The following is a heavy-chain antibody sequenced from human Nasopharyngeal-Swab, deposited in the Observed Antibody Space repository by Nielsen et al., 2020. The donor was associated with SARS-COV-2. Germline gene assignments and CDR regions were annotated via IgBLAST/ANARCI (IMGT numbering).Heavy chain of an antibody. V-gene: IGHV1-18*01. J-gene: IGHJ5*02. CDR2: ISAYNGNT. D-gene: IGHD6-13*01. CDR3: ARVGPEQQLVYWFDP. CDR1: GYTFTSYG. Sequence: ASVKVSCKASGYTFTSYGISWVRQAPGQGLEWMGWISAYNGNTNYAQKLQGRVTMTTDTSTSTAYMELRSLRSDDTAVYYCARVGPEQQLVYWFDPWGQGTLVTVSS.